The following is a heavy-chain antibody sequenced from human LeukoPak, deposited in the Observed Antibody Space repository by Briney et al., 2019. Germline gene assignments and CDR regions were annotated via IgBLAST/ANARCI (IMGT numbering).Heavy chain of an antibody. CDR3: ARRDPPLGWNDGDAFDI. D-gene: IGHD1-1*01. CDR1: GGSFSGYY. Sequence: SETLSLTCVVYGGSFSGYYWSWIRQPPGKGLEWIGEINHSGSTNYNPSLKSRVTISADTSKNQFSLKLSSVTAADTAVYYCARRDPPLGWNDGDAFDIWGQGTMVTVSS. J-gene: IGHJ3*02. V-gene: IGHV4-34*01. CDR2: INHSGST.